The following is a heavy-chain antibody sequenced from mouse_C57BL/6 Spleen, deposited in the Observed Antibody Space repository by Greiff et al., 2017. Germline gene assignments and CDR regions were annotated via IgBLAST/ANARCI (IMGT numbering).Heavy chain of an antibody. Sequence: VQVVESGAELVRPGASVKLSCKASGYTFTDYYINWVKQRPGQGLEWIARIYPGSGNTYYNEKFKGKATLTAEKSSSTAYMQLSSLTSEDSAVYFCARQDYFDYWGQGTTLTVSS. V-gene: IGHV1-76*01. CDR2: IYPGSGNT. CDR3: ARQDYFDY. J-gene: IGHJ2*01. CDR1: GYTFTDYY.